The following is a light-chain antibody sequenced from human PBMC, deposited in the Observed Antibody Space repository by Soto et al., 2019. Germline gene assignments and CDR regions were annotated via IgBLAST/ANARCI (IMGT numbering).Light chain of an antibody. Sequence: QSVLTQPPSASGTPGQRVTISCSGSSSNIGSNSVNWYQQLPGTAPKLLSYSNNQRPSGVPDRFSGSKSVTSASLAISGLQSEEEADYYCAAWDDSLNGYVFGTGTKVTVL. V-gene: IGLV1-44*01. CDR3: AAWDDSLNGYV. CDR1: SSNIGSNS. J-gene: IGLJ1*01. CDR2: SNN.